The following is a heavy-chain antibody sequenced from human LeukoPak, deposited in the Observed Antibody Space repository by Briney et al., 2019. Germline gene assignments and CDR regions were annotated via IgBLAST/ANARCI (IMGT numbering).Heavy chain of an antibody. CDR3: ARDLKGHCSSTSCYNVPRRNPWFDP. CDR2: INTNTGNP. Sequence: ASVKVSCKASGGTFSSYAISWVRQAPGQGLEWMGWINTNTGNPTYAQGFTGRFVFSLDTSVSTAYLQISSLKAEDTAVYYCARDLKGHCSSTSCYNVPRRNPWFDPWGQGTLVTVSS. V-gene: IGHV7-4-1*02. J-gene: IGHJ5*02. CDR1: GGTFSSYA. D-gene: IGHD2-2*02.